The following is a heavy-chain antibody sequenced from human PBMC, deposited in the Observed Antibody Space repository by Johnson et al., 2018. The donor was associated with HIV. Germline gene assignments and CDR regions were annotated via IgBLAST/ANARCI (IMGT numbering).Heavy chain of an antibody. CDR2: INSDGSST. Sequence: VQLVESGGDLVQPGGSLRLSCVGSGFTFSTNWMHWVRQAPGKGLVWVSRINSDGSSTSYAESVKGRVTISRDNAKNTLYLQMDSLGAEDTAVYYCAREGGIRGPSPVDAFDIWGQGTMVTVSS. D-gene: IGHD3-16*01. J-gene: IGHJ3*02. V-gene: IGHV3-74*01. CDR1: GFTFSTNW. CDR3: AREGGIRGPSPVDAFDI.